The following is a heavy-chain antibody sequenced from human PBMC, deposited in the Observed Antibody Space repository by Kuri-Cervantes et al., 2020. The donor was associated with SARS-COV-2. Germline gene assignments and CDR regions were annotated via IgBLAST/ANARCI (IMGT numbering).Heavy chain of an antibody. J-gene: IGHJ4*02. Sequence: GESLKISCAASGFTFSSYEMNWVRQAPGKGLEWVSYISSSGSTIYYADSVKGRFIISRDNAKNSLYLQMNSLRDGDTAVYYCARDTAGGLQFRWGQGTLVTVSS. V-gene: IGHV3-48*03. D-gene: IGHD2-21*02. CDR3: ARDTAGGLQFR. CDR2: ISSSGSTI. CDR1: GFTFSSYE.